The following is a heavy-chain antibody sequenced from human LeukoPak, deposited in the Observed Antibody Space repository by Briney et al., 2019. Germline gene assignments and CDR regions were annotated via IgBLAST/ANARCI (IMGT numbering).Heavy chain of an antibody. CDR1: EFTFSSYG. V-gene: IGHV3-48*04. CDR2: ISASGVTI. CDR3: AKSGELTRFDY. J-gene: IGHJ4*02. Sequence: PGGSLRLSCAASEFTFSSYGMNWVRQAPGKGLEWVSYISASGVTIYYADAVKGRFTISRDNAKSSLYLQMNSLRAEDTAVYYCAKSGELTRFDYWGQGTLVTVSS. D-gene: IGHD1-26*01.